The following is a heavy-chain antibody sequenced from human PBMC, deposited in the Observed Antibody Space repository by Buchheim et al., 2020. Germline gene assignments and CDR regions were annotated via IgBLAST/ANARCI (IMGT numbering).Heavy chain of an antibody. CDR3: ALQENWFDP. CDR1: GYTFTRYN. Sequence: QVQLVQSGAEVKKPGASVKVSCKASGYTFTRYNIHWVRQAPGQGLEWMGIINPSGGSTRYAQRFQGRVTITADKSTSTAYMELSSLRSEDTAVYYCALQENWFDPWGQGTL. CDR2: INPSGGST. D-gene: IGHD4-11*01. J-gene: IGHJ5*02. V-gene: IGHV1-46*01.